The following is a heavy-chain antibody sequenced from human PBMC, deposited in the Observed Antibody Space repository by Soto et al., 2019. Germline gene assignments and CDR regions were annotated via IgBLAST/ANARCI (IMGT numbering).Heavy chain of an antibody. Sequence: PGGSLRLSCEASGFTFSGSWMHWVRQAPGKGLVWVSRINSDGSTTSYADSVKGRFTISRDNAKNTLYLQMNSLRAKDTAVYYCATVTVTTPNDYWGQGTLVTVSS. CDR2: INSDGSTT. D-gene: IGHD4-4*01. V-gene: IGHV3-74*01. CDR3: ATVTVTTPNDY. CDR1: GFTFSGSW. J-gene: IGHJ4*02.